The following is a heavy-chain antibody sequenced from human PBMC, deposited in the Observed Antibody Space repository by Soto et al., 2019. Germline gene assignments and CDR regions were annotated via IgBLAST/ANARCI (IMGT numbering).Heavy chain of an antibody. J-gene: IGHJ4*02. Sequence: QVQLVESGGGVVQPGRSLRLSCAASGFTFSSYGMHWVRQAPGKGLEWVTVISYDGKVAYYADSVKGRFTISRDNSKNTLYLQMNSLRTEDTAMYYCAKEGPITNWHFDYCGQGTLVTVSS. CDR2: ISYDGKVA. CDR1: GFTFSSYG. CDR3: AKEGPITNWHFDY. D-gene: IGHD1-1*01. V-gene: IGHV3-30*18.